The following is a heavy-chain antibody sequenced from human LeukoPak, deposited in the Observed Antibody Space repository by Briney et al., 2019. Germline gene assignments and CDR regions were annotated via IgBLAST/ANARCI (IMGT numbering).Heavy chain of an antibody. Sequence: GASVKVSCKASGYTFTDYSMHWVRQAPGQGLERMGWINPNSGGTNYTQKFQGRVTMTRDTSISTAYMELISLRSDDTAVYYCASGMEGWYFDLWGRGTLVTVSS. J-gene: IGHJ2*01. CDR3: ASGMEGWYFDL. CDR2: INPNSGGT. D-gene: IGHD3-3*01. CDR1: GYTFTDYS. V-gene: IGHV1-2*02.